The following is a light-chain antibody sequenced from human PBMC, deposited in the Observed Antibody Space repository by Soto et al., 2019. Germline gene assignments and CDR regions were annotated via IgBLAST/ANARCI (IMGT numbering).Light chain of an antibody. J-gene: IGKJ4*01. V-gene: IGKV1-5*03. Sequence: DIQLTQSPSTLSASVGDRVTITCRASQSVVNWLAWYQQKPGKAPKFLIYRASNLGSGVPSRFSGSGSGTEFTLTISNLQPDDLATYYCQHYNGYPVTFGGGTKVETK. CDR2: RAS. CDR1: QSVVNW. CDR3: QHYNGYPVT.